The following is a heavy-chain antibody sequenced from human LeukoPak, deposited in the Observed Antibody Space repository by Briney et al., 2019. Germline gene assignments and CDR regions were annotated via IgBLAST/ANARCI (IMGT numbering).Heavy chain of an antibody. CDR1: GYTFTGYY. V-gene: IGHV1-2*02. J-gene: IGHJ4*02. D-gene: IGHD4-17*01. CDR2: INPNSGGT. CDR3: ARVRLTTVTRTAKFDY. Sequence: GASVKVSCKASGYTFTGYYMHWVRQAPGQGLEWMGWINPNSGGTNYAQKFQGRVTMTRDTSISTAYMELSRLRSDDTAVYYCARVRLTTVTRTAKFDYWGQGTLVTVSS.